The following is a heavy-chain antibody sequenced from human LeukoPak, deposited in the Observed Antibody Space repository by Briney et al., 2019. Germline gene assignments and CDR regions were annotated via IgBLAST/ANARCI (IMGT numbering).Heavy chain of an antibody. J-gene: IGHJ4*02. Sequence: GGSLRLSCAASGFTFSSYGMHWVRQAPGKGLEWVAVIWYDGSNKYYADSVKGRFTISRDNSKNTLYLQMNSLRAEDAAVYYCAGSIAVAGAIDYWGQGTLVTVSS. D-gene: IGHD6-19*01. CDR1: GFTFSSYG. CDR3: AGSIAVAGAIDY. CDR2: IWYDGSNK. V-gene: IGHV3-33*01.